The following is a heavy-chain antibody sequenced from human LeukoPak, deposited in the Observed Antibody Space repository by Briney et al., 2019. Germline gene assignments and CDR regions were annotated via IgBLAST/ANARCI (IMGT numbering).Heavy chain of an antibody. D-gene: IGHD2-15*01. CDR1: GGSFSGYY. V-gene: IGHV4-34*01. CDR2: INHRGST. CDR3: ARGRIGYCSGGSCIKLDY. Sequence: SETLSLTCAVYGGSFSGYYWSWIRQPPGKGLEWIGEINHRGSTNYNPYLKSRVTISVDTSKTQFSLKLSSVTAADTAVYYCARGRIGYCSGGSCIKLDYWGQGTLVTVSS. J-gene: IGHJ4*02.